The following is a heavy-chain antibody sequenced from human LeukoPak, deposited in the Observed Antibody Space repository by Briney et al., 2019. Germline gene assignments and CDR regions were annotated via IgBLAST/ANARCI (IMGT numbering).Heavy chain of an antibody. CDR1: GFTFSSYW. CDR3: ARGYYYYYMDV. J-gene: IGHJ6*03. Sequence: GSLRLSCAASGFTFSSYWMHWIRQPPGKGLEWIGEINHSGSTNYNPPLKSRVTISVDTSKNQFSLKLSSVTAADTAVYYCARGYYYYYMDVWGKGTTVTVSS. CDR2: INHSGST. V-gene: IGHV4-34*01.